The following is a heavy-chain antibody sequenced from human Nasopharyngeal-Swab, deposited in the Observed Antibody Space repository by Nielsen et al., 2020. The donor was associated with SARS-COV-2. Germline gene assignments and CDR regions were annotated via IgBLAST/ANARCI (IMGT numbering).Heavy chain of an antibody. J-gene: IGHJ6*03. V-gene: IGHV3-74*01. CDR3: ARARGINLGLGVVGDMDV. D-gene: IGHD3-3*01. CDR1: GFTFSSYW. CDR2: INSDGSST. Sequence: GGSLRLSCAASGFTFSSYWMHWVRQAPGKGLVWVSRINSDGSSTSYADSVMGRFTISRENAKSSLYLQMNIVRAEDTGVYYCARARGINLGLGVVGDMDVWGKGTTVTVSS.